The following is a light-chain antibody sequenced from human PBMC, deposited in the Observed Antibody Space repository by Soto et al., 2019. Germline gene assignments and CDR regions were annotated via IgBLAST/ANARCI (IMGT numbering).Light chain of an antibody. J-gene: IGKJ1*01. CDR3: QQYTYWPWT. CDR2: GAS. CDR1: QSVNSN. V-gene: IGKV3-15*01. Sequence: DTVMTQSPATLSVSPGERATISCRASQSVNSNLAWYQQKSGQAPRLLIYGASTRATGIPVRFSGSGSGTKFTLTISSLQSEDSAVYYCQQYTYWPWTLGQGTKV.